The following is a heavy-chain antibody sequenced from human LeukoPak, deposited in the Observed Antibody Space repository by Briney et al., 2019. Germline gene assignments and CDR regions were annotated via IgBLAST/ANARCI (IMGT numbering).Heavy chain of an antibody. CDR3: TTDSLAYCGGDCMGYAFDI. D-gene: IGHD2-21*02. CDR1: GFTFSSYV. CDR2: IKSKTDGGTT. Sequence: GGSLRLSCAASGFTFSSYVMHWVRQAPGKGLEWVGRIKSKTDGGTTDYAAPVKGRFTISRDDSKNTLYLQMNSLKTEDTAVYYCTTDSLAYCGGDCMGYAFDIWGQGTMVTVSS. J-gene: IGHJ3*02. V-gene: IGHV3-15*01.